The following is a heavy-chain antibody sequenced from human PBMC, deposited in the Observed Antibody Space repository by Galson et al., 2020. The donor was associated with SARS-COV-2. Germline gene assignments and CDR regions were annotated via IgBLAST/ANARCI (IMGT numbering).Heavy chain of an antibody. CDR3: STDWCGGDCYLHTTLDY. CDR1: GFTFSDAW. D-gene: IGHD2-21*02. V-gene: IGHV3-15*01. Sequence: GESLKISCAASGFTFSDAWMYWVRQAPGKGLEWVGRIKTKTAGETTDYAAPVEGRFTISRDDSKSTLFLQMNSLKTEDTAVYYCSTDWCGGDCYLHTTLDYWGQGTLVTVSS. CDR2: IKTKTAGETT. J-gene: IGHJ4*02.